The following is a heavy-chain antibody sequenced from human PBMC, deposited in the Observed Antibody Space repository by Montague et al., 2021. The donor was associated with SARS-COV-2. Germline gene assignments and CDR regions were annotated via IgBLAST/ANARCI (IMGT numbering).Heavy chain of an antibody. CDR2: INHGGST. V-gene: IGHV4-34*01. CDR1: GTSFSGYY. J-gene: IGHJ6*03. CDR3: ARLRDGVVPSPILGVGPYYTYDYMDV. D-gene: IGHD3-10*01. Sequence: SETLSLTCAVHGTSFSGYYWNWIRQPPGKGLEWIGEINHGGSTKYSPSLKSRLTISADTSKNQFSLKLTSVAAADTAFYYCARLRDGVVPSPILGVGPYYTYDYMDVWGRGTTVTVSS.